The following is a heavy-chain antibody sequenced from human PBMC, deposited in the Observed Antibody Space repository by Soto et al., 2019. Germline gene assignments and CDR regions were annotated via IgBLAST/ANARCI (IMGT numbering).Heavy chain of an antibody. V-gene: IGHV1-18*04. D-gene: IGHD1-26*01. J-gene: IGHJ6*02. CDR1: GYTFTSYG. Sequence: ASVKVSCKASGYTFTSYGISWVRQAPGQGLEWMGWISAYNGNTNYAQKLQGRVTMTTDTSTSTAYMELRSLRSDDTAVYYCARDYFNFYYYYGMDVWGQGTTVTVSS. CDR3: ARDYFNFYYYYGMDV. CDR2: ISAYNGNT.